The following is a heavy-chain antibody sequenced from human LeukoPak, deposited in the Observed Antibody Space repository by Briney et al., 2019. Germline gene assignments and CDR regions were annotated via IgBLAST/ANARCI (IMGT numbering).Heavy chain of an antibody. J-gene: IGHJ5*02. Sequence: PSETLSLTCTVSGGSISSGSYYWSWIRQPAGKGLEWIGRIYTSGSTNYNPSLKSRVTISVDTSKNQFSLKLSSVTAADTAVYYCARDRDYYDSSGAFDPWGQGTLVTVSS. D-gene: IGHD3-22*01. CDR3: ARDRDYYDSSGAFDP. CDR1: GGSISSGSYY. V-gene: IGHV4-61*02. CDR2: IYTSGST.